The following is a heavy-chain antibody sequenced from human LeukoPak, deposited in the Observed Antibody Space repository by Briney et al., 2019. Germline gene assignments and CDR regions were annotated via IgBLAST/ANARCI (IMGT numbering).Heavy chain of an antibody. D-gene: IGHD2-15*01. J-gene: IGHJ4*02. CDR3: ARHDCSGGRCYVDY. V-gene: IGHV5-51*01. Sequence: GESLKLSCKGSGYSFTTYWSGWVRHMPGKALEWVEIIYPGDSDTTYSPSFQGQVTIAADKSISTAYLQWSSLKASDTAMYYCARHDCSGGRCYVDYWGQGTLVTVSS. CDR2: IYPGDSDT. CDR1: GYSFTTYW.